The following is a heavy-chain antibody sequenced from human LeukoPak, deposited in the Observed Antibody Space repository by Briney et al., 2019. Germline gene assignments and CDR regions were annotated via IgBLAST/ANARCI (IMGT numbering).Heavy chain of an antibody. Sequence: GGSLRLSCAASGFTFSSYCMTWVRQAPGKGLVWVASIKQDGNEKYYVDTEKDRFTISRDNASNSLYLQMSSLRADDTAVYYCARDSAFRSYDDWGQGTLVSVSS. V-gene: IGHV3-7*01. CDR2: IKQDGNEK. D-gene: IGHD3-3*02. CDR1: GFTFSSYC. J-gene: IGHJ4*02. CDR3: ARDSAFRSYDD.